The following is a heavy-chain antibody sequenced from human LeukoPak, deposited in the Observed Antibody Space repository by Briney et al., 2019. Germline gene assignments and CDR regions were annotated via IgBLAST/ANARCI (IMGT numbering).Heavy chain of an antibody. CDR2: IRQDGSEK. CDR1: GFTFTDYW. D-gene: IGHD6-13*01. V-gene: IGHV3-7*01. Sequence: PGGSLRLSCEDSGFTFTDYWMNWVRQAPGKGPEWVASIRQDGSEKTYVDSVKGRFTISRDNTKNSLPLQLNGLRAEDTAVYYCARDGTAAGPYFDLWGQGTLVTVSS. J-gene: IGHJ4*01. CDR3: ARDGTAAGPYFDL.